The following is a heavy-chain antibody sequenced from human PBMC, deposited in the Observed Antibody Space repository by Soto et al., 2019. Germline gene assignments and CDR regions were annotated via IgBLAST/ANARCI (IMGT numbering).Heavy chain of an antibody. CDR1: GFTFSNAW. CDR3: TTDEASSGWYYYYYYGMDV. V-gene: IGHV3-15*01. J-gene: IGHJ6*02. CDR2: IKSKTDGGTT. Sequence: GGSLRLSCAASGFTFSNAWMSWVRQAPGKGLEWVGRIKSKTDGGTTDYAAPVKGRFTISRDDSKNTLYLQMNSLKTEDTAVYYCTTDEASSGWYYYYYYGMDVWGQGTTVTVSS. D-gene: IGHD6-19*01.